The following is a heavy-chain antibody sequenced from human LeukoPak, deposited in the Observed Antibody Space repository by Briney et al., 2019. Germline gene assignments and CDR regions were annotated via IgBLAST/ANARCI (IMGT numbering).Heavy chain of an antibody. D-gene: IGHD2-2*01. CDR1: GYTFSSYE. CDR2: ISSSGGST. CDR3: AKAHCSSTSCPPWGSLGY. J-gene: IGHJ4*02. V-gene: IGHV3-23*01. Sequence: PGGSLRLSCAASGYTFSSYEMNWVRQAPGKGLEWVSYISSSGGSTYYADSVKGRFTISRDNSKNTLYLQMNSLRAEDTAVYYCAKAHCSSTSCPPWGSLGYWGQGTLVTVSS.